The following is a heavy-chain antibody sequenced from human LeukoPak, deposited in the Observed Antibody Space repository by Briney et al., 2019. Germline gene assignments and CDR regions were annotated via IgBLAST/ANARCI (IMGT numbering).Heavy chain of an antibody. CDR3: ARPYYYDSRIDP. CDR2: MYYSGST. CDR1: GGSISSSSYY. Sequence: SETLSLTCTVSGGSISSSSYYWGWIRQPPGKGLEWIAYMYYSGSTYYNPSLKSRVTMSADTSKNQLSLKLSSVTAADTAVYYCARPYYYDSRIDPWGQEILVTVSS. D-gene: IGHD3-22*01. V-gene: IGHV4-30-4*08. J-gene: IGHJ5*02.